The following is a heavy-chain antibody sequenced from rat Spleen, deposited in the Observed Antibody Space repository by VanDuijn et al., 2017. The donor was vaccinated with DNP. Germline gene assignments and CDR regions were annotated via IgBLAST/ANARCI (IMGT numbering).Heavy chain of an antibody. Sequence: QVQLKESGPGLVQPSQTLSLTCTVSGFSLTSYGVSWVRQPPGKGLEWIAAISSGGSTYYNSALKSRLSISRDTSKSQVFLKMNSLQTEDTAIYFCTRDRSSYAMDAWGQVTSVTVSS. CDR1: GFSLTSYG. V-gene: IGHV2S12*01. J-gene: IGHJ4*01. D-gene: IGHD1-2*01. CDR3: TRDRSSYAMDA. CDR2: ISSGGST.